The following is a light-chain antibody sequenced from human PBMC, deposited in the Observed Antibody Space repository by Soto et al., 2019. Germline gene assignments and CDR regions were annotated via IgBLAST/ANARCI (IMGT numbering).Light chain of an antibody. V-gene: IGLV2-8*01. J-gene: IGLJ2*01. CDR2: EVS. CDR3: SSYAGNTGLHVI. Sequence: QSVLTQPPSASGSPGQSVTISCTGSSSDVGGYNYVSWYQQHPGKAPKLMLYEVSKRPSGVPDRFSGSKSGNTASLTVSGLQAEDEADYYCSSYAGNTGLHVIFGGGTKVTVL. CDR1: SSDVGGYNY.